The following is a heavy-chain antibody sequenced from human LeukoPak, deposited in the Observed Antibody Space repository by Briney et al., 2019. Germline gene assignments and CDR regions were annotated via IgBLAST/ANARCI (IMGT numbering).Heavy chain of an antibody. CDR3: VKGAKYSGSSVDYFYMDV. CDR2: ISGSGDNT. J-gene: IGHJ6*03. V-gene: IGHV3-23*01. D-gene: IGHD1-26*01. CDR1: GFSFNTHA. Sequence: GGSLRLSCAASGFSFNTHAMGWVRQAPEKGREWVSVISGSGDNTYHADSVKGRFIISRDNSNNTLSVQMNSLRAEDTAVYYCVKGAKYSGSSVDYFYMDVWAKGTTVTVSS.